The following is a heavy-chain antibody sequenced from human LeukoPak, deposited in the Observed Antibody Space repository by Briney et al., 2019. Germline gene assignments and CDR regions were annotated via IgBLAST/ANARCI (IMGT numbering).Heavy chain of an antibody. CDR3: ARRYSSSSRGFGELPYYFDY. CDR1: GGSISSYY. V-gene: IGHV4-39*01. J-gene: IGHJ4*02. Sequence: SETLSLTCTVSGGSISSYYWGWIRQPPGKGLEWIGSIYYSGSTYYNPSLKSRVTISVDTSKNQFSLKLSSVTAADTAVYYCARRYSSSSRGFGELPYYFDYWGQGTLVTVSS. D-gene: IGHD6-6*01. CDR2: IYYSGST.